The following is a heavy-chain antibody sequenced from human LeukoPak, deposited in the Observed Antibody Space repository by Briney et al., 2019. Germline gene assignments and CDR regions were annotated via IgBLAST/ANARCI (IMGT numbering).Heavy chain of an antibody. V-gene: IGHV4-30-4*01. CDR2: IYDSGST. D-gene: IGHD2-15*01. CDR3: ARDCSGGSCYGAFDI. CDR1: GASIRSGGYY. J-gene: IGHJ3*02. Sequence: KTSETLSLTCTVSGASIRSGGYYWSWFRQPPGKGLEWIGYIYDSGSTYYNPSLKSRITISVDTSENRFSLKLSSVTATDTAVYYCARDCSGGSCYGAFDIWGQGTMVTVSS.